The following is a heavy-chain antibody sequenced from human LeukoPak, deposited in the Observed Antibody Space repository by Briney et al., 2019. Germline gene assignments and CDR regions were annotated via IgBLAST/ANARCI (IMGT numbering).Heavy chain of an antibody. Sequence: PGGSLRLSYAASGFTFSSYAMSWVRQAPGKGLEWVSAISGSGGSTYYADSVKGRFTISRDNSKNTLYLQMNSLRAEDTAVYYCAQMGRGAVYQDFDYWGQGTLVTVSS. CDR1: GFTFSSYA. CDR2: ISGSGGST. V-gene: IGHV3-23*01. J-gene: IGHJ4*02. CDR3: AQMGRGAVYQDFDY. D-gene: IGHD3-10*01.